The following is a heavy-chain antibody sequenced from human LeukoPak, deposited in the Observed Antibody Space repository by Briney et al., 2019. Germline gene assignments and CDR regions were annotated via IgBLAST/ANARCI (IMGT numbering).Heavy chain of an antibody. Sequence: GGSLRLSCAASGFTFSDSAIAWVRQSPGKGLECLAFISYDGSNKYYADSVKGRFTISRDNSKNTLYLQMNSLRAEDTAVYYCASRDRDWGQGTLVTVSS. V-gene: IGHV3-30-3*01. CDR2: ISYDGSNK. J-gene: IGHJ4*02. CDR3: ASRDRD. CDR1: GFTFSDSA.